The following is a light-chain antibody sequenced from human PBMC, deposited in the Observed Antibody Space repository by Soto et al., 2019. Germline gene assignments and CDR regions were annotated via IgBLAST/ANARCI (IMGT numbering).Light chain of an antibody. CDR1: QGIANY. V-gene: IGKV1-27*01. CDR3: QKYDSAPFT. CDR2: AAS. Sequence: DIQMTQSPSSLSASVGERVTITCRASQGIANYLAWFQQRPGKAPKLLIYAASTLQSGVPSRFGGSGSGTDFTLTISSLQPEDVATYFCQKYDSAPFTFGLGPKWISN. J-gene: IGKJ3*01.